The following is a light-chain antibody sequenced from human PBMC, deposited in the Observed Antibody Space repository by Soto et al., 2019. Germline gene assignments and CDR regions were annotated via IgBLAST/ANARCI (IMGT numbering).Light chain of an antibody. Sequence: DIQMTQSPSTLSASVGDRVTITCRASQSISSWLAWYQQKPGKAPKLLFYKASSLESGVPSRFSGSGSGTEFTLTISSLQPDDFATYYCQQYNSYWGTFGQGTKVEIK. CDR1: QSISSW. V-gene: IGKV1-5*03. J-gene: IGKJ1*01. CDR3: QQYNSYWGT. CDR2: KAS.